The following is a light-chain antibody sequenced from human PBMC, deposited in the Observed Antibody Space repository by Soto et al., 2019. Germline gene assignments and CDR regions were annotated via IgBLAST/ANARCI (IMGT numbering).Light chain of an antibody. V-gene: IGKV1-27*01. CDR1: QGIGNS. CDR2: AAS. CDR3: QKYNGAPPFT. J-gene: IGKJ3*01. Sequence: DIQMTQSPSSLSASVGDRVTITCRASQGIGNSLAWYQQKPGNVPKLLIYAASTLQSGVPSRFSGSGSETDFTLPIPRLQPEDVATYYCQKYNGAPPFTFGPGTKVDIK.